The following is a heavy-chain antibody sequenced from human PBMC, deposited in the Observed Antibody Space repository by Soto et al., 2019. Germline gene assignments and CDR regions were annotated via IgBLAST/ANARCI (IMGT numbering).Heavy chain of an antibody. CDR3: ARATDYYDSSGYSGH. CDR1: GGTFSSYA. D-gene: IGHD3-22*01. Sequence: SGKVSCNASGGTFSSYAISWVRQAPGQGLEWMGGIIPIFGTANYAQKFQGRVTITADESTSTAYMELSSLRSEDTAVYYCARATDYYDSSGYSGHWGQGSMVTVSS. J-gene: IGHJ4*02. V-gene: IGHV1-69*13. CDR2: IIPIFGTA.